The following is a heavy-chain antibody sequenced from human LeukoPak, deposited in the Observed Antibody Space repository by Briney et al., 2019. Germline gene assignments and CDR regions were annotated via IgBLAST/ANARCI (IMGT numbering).Heavy chain of an antibody. J-gene: IGHJ5*02. Sequence: KPSETLSLTCTVSGXSISSYYWSWIRQPAGKGLEWIGRIYSSGSTNYNPSLKSRVTMSVDTSKNQFSLKLSSVTATDTAVYYCARGPTTGDLLRRFDPWGQGTPVTVSS. D-gene: IGHD1-26*01. CDR1: GXSISSYY. V-gene: IGHV4-4*07. CDR2: IYSSGST. CDR3: ARGPTTGDLLRRFDP.